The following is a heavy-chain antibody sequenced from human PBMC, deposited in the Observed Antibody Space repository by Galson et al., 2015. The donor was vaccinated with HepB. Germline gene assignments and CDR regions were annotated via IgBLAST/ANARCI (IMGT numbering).Heavy chain of an antibody. Sequence: SLRLSCAASEFTFSSYAMHWVRQAPGKGLEWVAVISYDGSNKYYADSVKGRFTISRDNSKNTLYLQMNSLRAEDTAVYYCARESRYGSGSYSLDLWGRGTLVTVSS. CDR3: ARESRYGSGSYSLDL. V-gene: IGHV3-30*04. D-gene: IGHD3-10*01. CDR2: ISYDGSNK. J-gene: IGHJ2*01. CDR1: EFTFSSYA.